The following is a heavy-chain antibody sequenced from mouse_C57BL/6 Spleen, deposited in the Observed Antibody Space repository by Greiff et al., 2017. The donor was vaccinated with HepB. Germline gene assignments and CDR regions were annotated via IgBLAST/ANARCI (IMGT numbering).Heavy chain of an antibody. CDR1: GFTFSDYG. J-gene: IGHJ2*01. Sequence: VQLKESGGGLVKPGGSLKLSCAASGFTFSDYGMHWVRQAPEKGLEWVAYISSGSSTIYYADTVKGRFTISRDNAKNTLFLQMTSLRSEDTAMYYCARGRLYDYDVFDYWGQGTTLTVSS. CDR2: ISSGSSTI. D-gene: IGHD2-4*01. V-gene: IGHV5-17*01. CDR3: ARGRLYDYDVFDY.